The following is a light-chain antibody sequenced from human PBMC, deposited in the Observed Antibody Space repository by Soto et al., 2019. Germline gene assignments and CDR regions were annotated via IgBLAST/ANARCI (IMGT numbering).Light chain of an antibody. CDR2: DAS. CDR1: QTISNW. Sequence: DIQMTQSPSTLSAAVVARVTITCRASQTISNWLAWYQQKPGKANKLLIYDASTLESGVPSRFSGSGSGTDFTLTINSLQPEDFATYYCQKAASFPITVGKGTRLEIK. CDR3: QKAASFPIT. J-gene: IGKJ5*01. V-gene: IGKV1-5*01.